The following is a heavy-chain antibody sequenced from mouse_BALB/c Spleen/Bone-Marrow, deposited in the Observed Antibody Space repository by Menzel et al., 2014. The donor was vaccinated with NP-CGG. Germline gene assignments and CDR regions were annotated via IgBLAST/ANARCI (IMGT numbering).Heavy chain of an antibody. Sequence: VQLQQSGAELAKPGASVKMSCKASGYTFTSYWMHWVKQRPGQGLEWIGYINPSTGYTDYNQKFKDKATLTADKSSSTAYMRVSSLTSEDSAVYYCARRDYWYFDVWGAGTTVTVSS. J-gene: IGHJ1*01. CDR1: GYTFTSYW. V-gene: IGHV1-7*01. CDR3: ARRDYWYFDV. CDR2: INPSTGYT.